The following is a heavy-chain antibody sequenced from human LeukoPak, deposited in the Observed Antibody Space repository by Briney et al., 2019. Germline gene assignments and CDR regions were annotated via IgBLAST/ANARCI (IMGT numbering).Heavy chain of an antibody. D-gene: IGHD3-10*01. V-gene: IGHV3-53*01. CDR2: IYSGGST. CDR1: GFTFSSYW. J-gene: IGHJ3*02. Sequence: GGSLRLSCAASGFTFSSYWMSWVRQAPGKGLEWASVIYSGGSTYYADSVKGRFTISRDNSKNTLYLQMNSLRAEDTAVYYCARVDGESDAFDIWGQGTMVTVSS. CDR3: ARVDGESDAFDI.